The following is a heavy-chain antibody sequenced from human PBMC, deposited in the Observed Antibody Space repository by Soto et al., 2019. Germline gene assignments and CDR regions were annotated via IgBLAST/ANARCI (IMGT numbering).Heavy chain of an antibody. Sequence: GESLKISCKGSGYSFTSYWIGWVRLMPGKGLEWMGIIYPGDSDTRYSPSFRGQVTISADKSISTAYLQWSSLKASDTAMYYCVRQYSSGMLGFDPWGQGTLVTVSS. D-gene: IGHD6-19*01. J-gene: IGHJ5*02. V-gene: IGHV5-51*01. CDR1: GYSFTSYW. CDR2: IYPGDSDT. CDR3: VRQYSSGMLGFDP.